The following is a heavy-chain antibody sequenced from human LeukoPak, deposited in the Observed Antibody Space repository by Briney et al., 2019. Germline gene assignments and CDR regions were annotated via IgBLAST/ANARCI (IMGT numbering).Heavy chain of an antibody. CDR2: SYSTGST. CDR3: ARQIASAGTAGFDF. CDR1: GGSKSSYY. J-gene: IGHJ4*02. Sequence: PSETLTLTCTVSGGSKSSYYWSWIRQPAGKGLEWIGRSYSTGSTNYNPSLKSRVTMSVDTSKNQFSLRLRSVTAADTAVYYCARQIASAGTAGFDFWGQGALVTVSS. D-gene: IGHD6-13*01. V-gene: IGHV4-4*07.